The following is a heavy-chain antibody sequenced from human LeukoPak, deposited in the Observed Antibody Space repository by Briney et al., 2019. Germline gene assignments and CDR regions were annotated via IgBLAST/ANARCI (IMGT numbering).Heavy chain of an antibody. CDR1: GFIFGNHA. Sequence: GGSLRLSCAASGFIFGNHAMSWVRQAPGKGLEWVSAISGSGGSTYYADSVKGRFTISRDNSKNTLYLQMNSLRAEDTAVYYCANIAVAGPTGFDYWGQGTLVTVSS. CDR3: ANIAVAGPTGFDY. D-gene: IGHD6-19*01. CDR2: ISGSGGST. J-gene: IGHJ4*02. V-gene: IGHV3-23*01.